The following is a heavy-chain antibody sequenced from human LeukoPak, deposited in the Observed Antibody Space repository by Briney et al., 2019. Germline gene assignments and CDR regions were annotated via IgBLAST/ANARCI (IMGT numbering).Heavy chain of an antibody. Sequence: GGSLRLSCAASGFTFSSYEMNWVRQAPGKGLEWVSYISSSGSTIYYADSVQGRFTISRDNAKKSLYLEMNSLRAEDTAVYYCARDARGMSGWFDPWGQGTPVTVSS. J-gene: IGHJ5*02. CDR2: ISSSGSTI. V-gene: IGHV3-48*03. CDR3: ARDARGMSGWFDP. CDR1: GFTFSSYE. D-gene: IGHD3-10*01.